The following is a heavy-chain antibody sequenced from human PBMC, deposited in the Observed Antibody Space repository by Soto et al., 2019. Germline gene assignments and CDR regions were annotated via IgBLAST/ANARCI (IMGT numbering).Heavy chain of an antibody. J-gene: IGHJ4*02. CDR3: AKDLGGIVGAKPGYY. V-gene: IGHV3-23*01. CDR1: GFNFKNYA. D-gene: IGHD1-26*01. CDR2: ISGSGGST. Sequence: PGGSLRLSCTDSGFNFKNYAMSWFRQAPWKGLEWVSAISGSGGSTYYADSVKGRFTISRDNSKNTLYLQMNSLRAEDTAVYYCAKDLGGIVGAKPGYYWGQGTLVTVSS.